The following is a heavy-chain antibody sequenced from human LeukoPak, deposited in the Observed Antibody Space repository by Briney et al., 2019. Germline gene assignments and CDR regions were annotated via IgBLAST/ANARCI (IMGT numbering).Heavy chain of an antibody. CDR1: GYTFTAYY. CDR2: INPNSGAT. Sequence: GASVKVSCKASGYTFTAYYMHWVRQAPGQGLEWMGWINPNSGATNYAQKFQGRVTMTRDTSISTAYMDLSRLRSDDTAVYYCARGGAVAMVRGVIPYFDYWGQGTLVTVSS. D-gene: IGHD3-10*01. J-gene: IGHJ4*02. V-gene: IGHV1-2*02. CDR3: ARGGAVAMVRGVIPYFDY.